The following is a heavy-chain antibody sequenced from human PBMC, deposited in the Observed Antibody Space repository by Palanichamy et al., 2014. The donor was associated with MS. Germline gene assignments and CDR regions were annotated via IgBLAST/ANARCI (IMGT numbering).Heavy chain of an antibody. D-gene: IGHD1-1*01. Sequence: QVHLLQSGAEVKKPGASVKVSCKASGYNFTSDAMHWVRQAPGQRLEWMGWVDSGKGKTKYSQRFQGRLTITWDTSATTVYMDLSSLRSEDTAVYYCARTTNRDFYYGMDVWDQGTTVTVSS. CDR1: GYNFTSDA. CDR2: VDSGKGKT. V-gene: IGHV1-3*01. CDR3: ARTTNRDFYYGMDV. J-gene: IGHJ6*02.